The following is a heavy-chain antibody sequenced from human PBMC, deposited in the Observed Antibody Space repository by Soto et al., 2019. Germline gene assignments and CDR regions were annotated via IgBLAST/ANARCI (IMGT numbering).Heavy chain of an antibody. V-gene: IGHV4-34*01. CDR3: ASGIRGLGAAGAVAWFDP. J-gene: IGHJ5*02. D-gene: IGHD6-13*01. Sequence: PSETLSLTCGVYGGSFSGYYWSWIRQPPGKGLEWLGEINHIGSTTYNSALKSRVAMSIDTSKKQFSLKLTSVTVADTAVYYCASGIRGLGAAGAVAWFDPWGQGALVT. CDR1: GGSFSGYY. CDR2: INHIGST.